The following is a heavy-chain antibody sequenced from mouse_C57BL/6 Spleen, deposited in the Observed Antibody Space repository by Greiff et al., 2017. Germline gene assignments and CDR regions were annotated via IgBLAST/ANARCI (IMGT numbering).Heavy chain of an antibody. CDR2: IYPGDGDT. J-gene: IGHJ1*03. V-gene: IGHV1-82*01. CDR1: GYAFSSSW. D-gene: IGHD1-1*01. CDR3: AREGVLVLEGYFDV. Sequence: QVQLQQSGPELVKPGASVKISCKASGYAFSSSWMNWVKQRPGKGLEWIGRIYPGDGDTNYNGKFKGKATLTADKSSSTAYMQLSSLTSEDSAVYFCAREGVLVLEGYFDVWGTGTTVTVSS.